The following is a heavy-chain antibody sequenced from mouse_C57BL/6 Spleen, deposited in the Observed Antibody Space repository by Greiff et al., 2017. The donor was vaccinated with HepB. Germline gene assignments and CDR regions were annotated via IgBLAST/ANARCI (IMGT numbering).Heavy chain of an antibody. Sequence: EVKLMESGGGLVKPGGSLKLSCAASGFTFSSYTMSWVRQTPEKRLEWVATISGGGGNNYYPDSVKGRFTISRENAKNTLYLQMSSLRSEDTALYYCARQENYDYYVDYWGQGTTLTVSS. CDR2: ISGGGGNN. J-gene: IGHJ2*01. V-gene: IGHV5-9*01. CDR1: GFTFSSYT. D-gene: IGHD2-4*01. CDR3: ARQENYDYYVDY.